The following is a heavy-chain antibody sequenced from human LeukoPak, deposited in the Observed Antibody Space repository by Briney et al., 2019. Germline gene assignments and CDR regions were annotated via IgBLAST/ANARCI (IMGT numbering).Heavy chain of an antibody. CDR2: ISYDGSNK. J-gene: IGHJ4*02. D-gene: IGHD3-10*01. Sequence: PGGSLRLSCAASGFTFSSYAMHWVRQAPGKGLEWVAVISYDGSNKYYADSVKGRFTISRDNSKNTLYLQMNSLRAEDTAAYYCARDSGPFDYWGQGTLVTVSS. CDR3: ARDSGPFDY. V-gene: IGHV3-30-3*01. CDR1: GFTFSSYA.